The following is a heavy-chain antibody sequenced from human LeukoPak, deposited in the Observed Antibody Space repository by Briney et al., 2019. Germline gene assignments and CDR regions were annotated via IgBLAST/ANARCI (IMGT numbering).Heavy chain of an antibody. CDR2: ISGSGGST. CDR3: AKDLLDYHGSGSYYRIGGFDY. CDR1: GFTFSCYA. Sequence: PGGSLRLPCAASGFTFSCYAMSWVRQAPGKGLEWVSAISGSGGSTYYADSLKGRSTISRDNSKNTLYLQMNSLRAEDTAVYYCAKDLLDYHGSGSYYRIGGFDYWGQGTLVTVSS. J-gene: IGHJ4*02. V-gene: IGHV3-23*01. D-gene: IGHD3-10*01.